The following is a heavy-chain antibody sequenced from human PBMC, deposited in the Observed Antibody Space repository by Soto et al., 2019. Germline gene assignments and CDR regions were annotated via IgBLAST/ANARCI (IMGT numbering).Heavy chain of an antibody. CDR1: GFTFSSYG. CDR2: IWYDGSNK. D-gene: IGHD3-9*01. Sequence: QVQLVESGGGVVQPGRSLRLSCAASGFTFSSYGMHWVRQAPGKGLEWVAVIWYDGSNKYYADSVKGRFTISRDNSKNTLYLQMNSLRAEDTAVYYCARDSPYILTGYYWYFDYWGQGTLVTVSS. CDR3: ARDSPYILTGYYWYFDY. J-gene: IGHJ4*02. V-gene: IGHV3-33*01.